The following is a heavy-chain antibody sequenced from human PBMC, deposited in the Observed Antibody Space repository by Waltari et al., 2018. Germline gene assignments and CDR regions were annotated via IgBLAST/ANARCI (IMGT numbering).Heavy chain of an antibody. V-gene: IGHV4-39*07. D-gene: IGHD3-16*02. CDR2: IYYSGST. CDR1: SGSISSSTYY. CDR3: ARYRGYDAIDI. J-gene: IGHJ3*02. Sequence: QLQLQESGPGLVKPSETLSLTCTVSSGSISSSTYYWGWIRQPPGKGLEWIGTIYYSGSTNYNPSLTSRVTISVGTSKNEFSLNLSSVTAADTAMYYCARYRGYDAIDIWGQGTVVTVSS.